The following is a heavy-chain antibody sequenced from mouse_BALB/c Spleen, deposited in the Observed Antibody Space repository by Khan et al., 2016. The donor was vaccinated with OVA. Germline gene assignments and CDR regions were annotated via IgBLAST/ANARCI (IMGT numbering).Heavy chain of an antibody. CDR1: GYTFTDYY. CDR2: ISPGSGDT. V-gene: IGHV1-77*01. Sequence: QVQLQQPGAELARPGASVKLSCKASGYTFTDYYINWVKQRTGQGLEWIGEISPGSGDTYYNERFKGKATLTADKSSSTAYMQLSRLTSEASAVYFWARRNYFGYTFADWGQGTLVTVSA. J-gene: IGHJ3*01. D-gene: IGHD1-2*01. CDR3: ARRNYFGYTFAD.